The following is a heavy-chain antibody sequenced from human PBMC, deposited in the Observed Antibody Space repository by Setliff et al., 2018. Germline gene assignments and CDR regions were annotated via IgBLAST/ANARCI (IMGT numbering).Heavy chain of an antibody. J-gene: IGHJ5*02. CDR1: GYTFTESI. D-gene: IGHD3-3*01. CDR3: ARDVYDFRTGQGGP. V-gene: IGHV1-18*01. Sequence: ASVKVSCKASGYTFTESIVSWVRQAPGQGLEWLGWIGVYSGNTYTAQRFQGRVTMTTDTSTNMAYLELRGLRSDDTAVYYCARDVYDFRTGQGGPWGQGTRVTVSS. CDR2: IGVYSGNT.